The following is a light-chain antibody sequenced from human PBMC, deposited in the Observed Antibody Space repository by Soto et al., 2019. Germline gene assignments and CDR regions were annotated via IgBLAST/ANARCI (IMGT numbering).Light chain of an antibody. CDR2: STF. CDR1: AGAVNTGYF. V-gene: IGLV7-43*01. CDR3: LPFDGGAQI. Sequence: QTVVTQEPSLTVSPGGTVTLTCASSAGAVNTGYFPSWFQQKPGQAPRALIHSTFKRPSWTPARFSGSLLGGKAALTLSDVQPEDEADYYCLPFDGGAQIFGAGTKLTVL. J-gene: IGLJ2*01.